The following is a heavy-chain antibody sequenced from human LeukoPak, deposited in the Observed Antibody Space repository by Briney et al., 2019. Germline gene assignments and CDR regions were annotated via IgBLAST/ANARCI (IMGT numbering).Heavy chain of an antibody. Sequence: GGSLRLSCAASGFTFSSYAMSWVRQAPGKGLEGGSAISGSGGSTYYADSVKGRFTISRDKSKNTLYLQRNSLRAKDTAVYYCAKGRIVGATIGIFDYWGQGTLVTVSS. CDR3: AKGRIVGATIGIFDY. V-gene: IGHV3-23*01. CDR2: ISGSGGST. CDR1: GFTFSSYA. D-gene: IGHD1-26*01. J-gene: IGHJ4*02.